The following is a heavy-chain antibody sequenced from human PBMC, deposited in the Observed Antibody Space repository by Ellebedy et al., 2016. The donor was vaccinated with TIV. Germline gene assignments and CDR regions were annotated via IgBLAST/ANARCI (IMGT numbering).Heavy chain of an antibody. CDR3: ARAVGGSSSL. Sequence: SETLSLTCAVYGGSFSDYYWSWIRQPPGKGLEWIGEINHSGSTNYNPSLKSRVTISVDTSKNQFSLKLSSVTAADTAVYYCARAVGGSSSLWGQGTLVTVSS. V-gene: IGHV4-34*01. CDR2: INHSGST. J-gene: IGHJ4*02. CDR1: GGSFSDYY. D-gene: IGHD6-13*01.